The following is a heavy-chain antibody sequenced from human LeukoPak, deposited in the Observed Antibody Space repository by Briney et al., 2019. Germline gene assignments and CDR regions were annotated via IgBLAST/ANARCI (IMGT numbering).Heavy chain of an antibody. Sequence: PGGSLRLSCAASGFTFSSHWMSWVRQAPGKGLEWVSYIGSSAYTIYHADSVKGRFTISRDNAKNSLYLQMNSLRAEDTAVYYCTRVVVPRDAAMGVWGQGTLVTVSS. D-gene: IGHD2-15*01. CDR3: TRVVVPRDAAMGV. J-gene: IGHJ4*02. V-gene: IGHV3-48*04. CDR2: IGSSAYTI. CDR1: GFTFSSHW.